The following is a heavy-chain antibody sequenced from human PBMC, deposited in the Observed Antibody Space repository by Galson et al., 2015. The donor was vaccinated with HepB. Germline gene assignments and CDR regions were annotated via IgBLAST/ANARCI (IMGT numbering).Heavy chain of an antibody. CDR1: GYTFTSYW. Sequence: QSGAEVKKPGESLKISCKGSGYTFTSYWIGRVRQMPGKGLEWMGIIYPGDSDTRYSPSFQGQVTISADKFISTAYLQWSTLKASDTAMYYCARAGYSSSWYEFDAFDIWGQGTMVTASS. CDR2: IYPGDSDT. J-gene: IGHJ3*02. CDR3: ARAGYSSSWYEFDAFDI. V-gene: IGHV5-51*01. D-gene: IGHD6-13*01.